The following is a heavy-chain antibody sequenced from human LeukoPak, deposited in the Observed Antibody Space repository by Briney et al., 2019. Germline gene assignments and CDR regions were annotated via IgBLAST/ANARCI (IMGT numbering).Heavy chain of an antibody. Sequence: GGSLRLSCAASGFTFSSYWMHWVRQAPGKGLVWVSRINSDGSSTSYADSVKGRFTISRDNSKNTLYLQMNSLRAEDTAVYYCAKDSYDSSGYYLDYWGQGTLVTVSS. CDR1: GFTFSSYW. V-gene: IGHV3-74*01. D-gene: IGHD3-22*01. J-gene: IGHJ4*02. CDR2: INSDGSST. CDR3: AKDSYDSSGYYLDY.